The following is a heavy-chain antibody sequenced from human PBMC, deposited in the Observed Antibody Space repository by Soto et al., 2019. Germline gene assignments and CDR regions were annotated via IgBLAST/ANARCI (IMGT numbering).Heavy chain of an antibody. CDR3: ARLDFRMNWFDP. CDR2: INHTGGT. J-gene: IGHJ5*02. V-gene: IGHV4-34*10. D-gene: IGHD3-3*01. Sequence: SETLSLTCAVYGGSVNGYYWNWIRQPPGKGLEWIGEINHTGGTHYNPSLKSRVTMSVDRSKNQFSLKLSSVTAADTAVYYCARLDFRMNWFDPWGQGTLVTVSS. CDR1: GGSVNGYY.